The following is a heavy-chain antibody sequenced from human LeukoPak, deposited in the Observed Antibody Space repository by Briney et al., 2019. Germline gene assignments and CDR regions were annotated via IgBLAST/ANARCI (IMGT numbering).Heavy chain of an antibody. CDR2: IYYSGST. Sequence: SETLSLTCTVSGGSIGSSSYYWGWIRQPPGKGLEWIGSIYYSGSTYYNPSLKSRVTISVDTSKNQFSLKLSSVTAADTAVYYCARRRVGASNYFDYWGQGTLVTVSS. CDR3: ARRRVGASNYFDY. J-gene: IGHJ4*02. V-gene: IGHV4-39*01. D-gene: IGHD1-26*01. CDR1: GGSIGSSSYY.